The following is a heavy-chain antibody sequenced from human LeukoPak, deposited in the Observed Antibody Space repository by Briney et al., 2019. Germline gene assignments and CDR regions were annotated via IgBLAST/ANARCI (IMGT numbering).Heavy chain of an antibody. CDR2: IYYSGST. J-gene: IGHJ2*01. CDR1: GGSISSSSDY. V-gene: IGHV4-39*01. CDR3: ASPNSYGDVDL. Sequence: PSETLSLTCTVSGGSISSSSDYWGWIRQPPGKGLEWIGSIYYSGSTYYNPSLKSRVTISVDTSKNQFSLKLSSVTAADTAVYYCASPNSYGDVDLWGRGTLVTVSS. D-gene: IGHD4-17*01.